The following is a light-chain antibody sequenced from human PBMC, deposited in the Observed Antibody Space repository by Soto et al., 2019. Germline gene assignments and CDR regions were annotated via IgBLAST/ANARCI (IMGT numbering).Light chain of an antibody. V-gene: IGLV1-40*01. CDR2: ENN. CDR1: SSNIGAGYE. J-gene: IGLJ1*01. CDR3: QSYDSSLSGYV. Sequence: QSVLTQPPSVSEAPGQRVTISCAGSSSNIGAGYEAHWYQQVPGTAPKLLIYENNNRPSGVTDRFSGSKSGTSASLAITGLQDEDEAEYYCQSYDSSLSGYVFGTGTKPTVL.